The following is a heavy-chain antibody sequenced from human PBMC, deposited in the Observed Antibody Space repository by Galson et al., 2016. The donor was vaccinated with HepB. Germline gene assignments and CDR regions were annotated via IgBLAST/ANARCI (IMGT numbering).Heavy chain of an antibody. J-gene: IGHJ4*02. D-gene: IGHD5/OR15-5a*01. CDR1: GYTFARNG. V-gene: IGHV1-18*01. CDR2: ISGYNGDT. Sequence: SVKVSCKASGYTFARNGLNWVRQAPGQGLEWMGWISGYNGDTSYAQKFQDRVTLTTDTSTSTVYMELRSLRFDDTAVYYCARGAGSFYDSPFDSWGQGTL. CDR3: ARGAGSFYDSPFDS.